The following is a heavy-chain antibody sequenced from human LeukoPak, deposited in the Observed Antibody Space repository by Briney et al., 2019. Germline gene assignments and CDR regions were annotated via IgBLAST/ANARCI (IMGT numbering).Heavy chain of an antibody. CDR1: GGSISSYY. J-gene: IGHJ4*02. CDR2: MFHSGTT. Sequence: SETLSLTCTVSGGSISSYYWSWLRQPPGKGLEWIGYMFHSGTTNYNPSLKSRVTMSIDTSKNLFSLKLSSVTAADTAVYYCARGSSSPLDYWGQGTLVTVSS. V-gene: IGHV4-59*01. CDR3: ARGSSSPLDY. D-gene: IGHD6-6*01.